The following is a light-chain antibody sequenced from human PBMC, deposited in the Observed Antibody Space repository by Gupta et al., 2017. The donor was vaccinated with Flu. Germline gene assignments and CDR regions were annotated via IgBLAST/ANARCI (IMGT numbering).Light chain of an antibody. CDR3: QQSNNRPRT. V-gene: IGKV3-11*01. Sequence: ELVLTQSPATLSLSPGERATLSCRASQSVSSYLAWYQQKPGQAPRLLIYDASNRATGIPARFSGSGSGTDFTLTISSLEPEDFAVYYCQQSNNRPRTFGQGTKLEIK. CDR2: DAS. J-gene: IGKJ1*01. CDR1: QSVSSY.